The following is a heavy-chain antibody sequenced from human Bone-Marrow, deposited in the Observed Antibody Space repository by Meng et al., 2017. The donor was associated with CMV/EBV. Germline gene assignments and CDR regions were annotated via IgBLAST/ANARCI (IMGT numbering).Heavy chain of an antibody. V-gene: IGHV5-51*01. CDR3: ARLLVPLPLVHLGYFAY. CDR2: IYPGDSDT. Sequence: GGSLRLSCKGSGYSFTSYWIGWVRQMPGKGLEWMGIIYPGDSDTRYSPSFQGQVTISADKSICTAYLQWSSLKAPDTDMYCCARLLVPLPLVHLGYFAYWGPGNLVNVSS. CDR1: GYSFTSYW. D-gene: IGHD3-3*02. J-gene: IGHJ4*01.